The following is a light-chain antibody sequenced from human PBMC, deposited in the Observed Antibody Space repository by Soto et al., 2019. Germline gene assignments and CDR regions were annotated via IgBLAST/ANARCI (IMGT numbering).Light chain of an antibody. CDR2: DVI. CDR3: SSYTTSSSVV. V-gene: IGLV2-14*03. Sequence: QSALTQPASVSGSPGQSITISCTGTSSDVGAYNYFSWYQQHPGTAPKLMIYDVINRPSGVSNRFSGSKSGNTASLTISGLRAEDEADYYCSSYTTSSSVVFGGGTKLTVL. CDR1: SSDVGAYNY. J-gene: IGLJ2*01.